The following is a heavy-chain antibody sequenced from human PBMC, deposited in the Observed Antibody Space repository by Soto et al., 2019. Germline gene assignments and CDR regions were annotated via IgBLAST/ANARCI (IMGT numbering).Heavy chain of an antibody. V-gene: IGHV3-21*01. Sequence: GGSLRLSCAASGFTFSSYSMNWVRQAPGKGLEWVSSISNSSSYIYYADSAKGRFTISRDNAKNSLYLQMNSLRAEDTAVYYCARFLSSYGDYNFLDYWGQGTLVTVSS. CDR3: ARFLSSYGDYNFLDY. CDR1: GFTFSSYS. J-gene: IGHJ4*02. D-gene: IGHD4-17*01. CDR2: ISNSSSYI.